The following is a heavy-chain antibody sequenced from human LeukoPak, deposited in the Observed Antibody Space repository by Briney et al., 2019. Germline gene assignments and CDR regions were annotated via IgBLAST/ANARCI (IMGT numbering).Heavy chain of an antibody. CDR1: GFTFTGYY. V-gene: IGHV1-2*06. D-gene: IGHD5-18*01. Sequence: ASVKVSCKASGFTFTGYYMLWVRQAPGQGLEWMGRINPNSGGTNYAQKFQGRVTMTRDTSISTAYMELSRLRSDDTAVYYCAREKGGRDTAMTPDAFNVWGQGTMVTVSS. CDR2: INPNSGGT. CDR3: AREKGGRDTAMTPDAFNV. J-gene: IGHJ3*01.